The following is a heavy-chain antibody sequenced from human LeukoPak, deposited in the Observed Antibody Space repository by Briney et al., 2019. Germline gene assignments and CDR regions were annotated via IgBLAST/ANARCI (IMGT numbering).Heavy chain of an antibody. CDR3: AISPYSNPTSY. J-gene: IGHJ4*02. CDR1: GFTFSDYT. V-gene: IGHV3-48*04. Sequence: GGSLRLSCAASGFTFSDYTMNWVRQAPGKGLEWVSYISSTSTTIYYADSVKGRFTISRDNAKNSLYLQMNSLRAEDTAVYYCAISPYSNPTSYWGQGTLVTVSS. CDR2: ISSTSTTI. D-gene: IGHD4-11*01.